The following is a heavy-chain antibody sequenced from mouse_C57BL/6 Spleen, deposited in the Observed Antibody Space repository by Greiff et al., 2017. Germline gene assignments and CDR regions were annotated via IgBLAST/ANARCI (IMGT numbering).Heavy chain of an antibody. CDR3: ASARAMDY. D-gene: IGHD3-3*01. CDR2: LSNGGGST. CDR1: GFTFSDYY. Sequence: EVQGVESGGGLVQPGGSLKLSCAASGFTFSDYYMYWVRQTPEKRLEWVSYLSNGGGSTYYPDTVKVRFTISRDNAKNTLYLQMSRLKSEDTAMYYCASARAMDYWCQGTSVTVSS. J-gene: IGHJ4*01. V-gene: IGHV5-12*01.